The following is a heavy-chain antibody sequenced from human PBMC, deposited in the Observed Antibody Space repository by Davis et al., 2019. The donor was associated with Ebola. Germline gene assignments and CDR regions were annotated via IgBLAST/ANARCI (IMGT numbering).Heavy chain of an antibody. D-gene: IGHD3-22*01. CDR1: GFPFSGYI. CDR3: ARGGYFDSSGYSHAAFDI. J-gene: IGHJ3*02. CDR2: ITGNGLYI. Sequence: GESLKISCAASGFPFSGYIMNWVRQAPGKGLEWVASITGNGLYIYYADSLKGRFTISRDNAKNSLYLQMNSLRAEDTAVYHCARGGYFDSSGYSHAAFDIWGQGTMVTVSS. V-gene: IGHV3-21*01.